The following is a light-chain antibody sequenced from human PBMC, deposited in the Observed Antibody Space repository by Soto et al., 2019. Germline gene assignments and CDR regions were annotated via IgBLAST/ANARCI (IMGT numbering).Light chain of an antibody. V-gene: IGKV1-5*03. CDR3: QHYNSYSEA. CDR2: KAS. CDR1: QTISSW. Sequence: DKQMNQSPSTLSGYVGDRVTIPCRASQTISSWLAWYQQKPGKAPKLLIYKASTLKSGVPSRFSGSGSGTEFTLTISSLQPDDFATYYCQHYNSYSEAFGQGTKVDNK. J-gene: IGKJ1*01.